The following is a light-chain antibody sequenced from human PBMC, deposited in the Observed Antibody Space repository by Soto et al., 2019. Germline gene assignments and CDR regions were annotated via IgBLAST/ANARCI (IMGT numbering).Light chain of an antibody. J-gene: IGLJ3*02. Sequence: QSALTQPASVSGSPGQSITISCTGTSSDVGGYNYVSWYQQHPGKAPKFMIYEVSNRTSGVSHRFSGSKSGNTASLTTSGLQAEDEADYYCSSYTSSSTPWVFGGGTKLTVL. CDR2: EVS. V-gene: IGLV2-14*01. CDR1: SSDVGGYNY. CDR3: SSYTSSSTPWV.